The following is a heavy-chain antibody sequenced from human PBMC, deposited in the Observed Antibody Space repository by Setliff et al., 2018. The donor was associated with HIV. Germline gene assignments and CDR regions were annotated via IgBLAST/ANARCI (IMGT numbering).Heavy chain of an antibody. Sequence: ASVKVSCKASGYTFTDYFMHWVRQAPGQGIEWMGWISTNNGDTNIPQTFQGRVTMNRDTSINTAYMEFSSLRSDDTAVYYCARDRTFILEWLSHWGQGTLVTVSS. CDR2: ISTNNGDT. CDR1: GYTFTDYF. V-gene: IGHV1-2*02. CDR3: ARDRTFILEWLSH. D-gene: IGHD3-3*01. J-gene: IGHJ4*02.